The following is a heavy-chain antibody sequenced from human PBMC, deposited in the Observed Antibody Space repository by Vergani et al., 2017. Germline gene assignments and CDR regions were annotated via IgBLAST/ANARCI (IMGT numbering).Heavy chain of an antibody. CDR1: GGTFSSYA. Sequence: QVQLVQSGAEVKKPGSSVKVSCKASGGTFSSYAISWVRQAPGQGLEWMGRIIPILGIANYAQKFQGRVPITAYKYTSTAYMELSSLRSEDTAVYYCARDLSYYYDSSGYYSYWGQGTLVTVSS. D-gene: IGHD3-22*01. CDR3: ARDLSYYYDSSGYYSY. J-gene: IGHJ4*02. CDR2: IIPILGIA. V-gene: IGHV1-69*04.